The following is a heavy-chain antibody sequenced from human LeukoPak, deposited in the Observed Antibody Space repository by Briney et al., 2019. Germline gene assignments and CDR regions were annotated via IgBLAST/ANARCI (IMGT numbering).Heavy chain of an antibody. V-gene: IGHV3-21*01. J-gene: IGHJ4*02. CDR3: AAGGGNY. CDR1: GFTFSSYT. Sequence: GGSLRLSCAASGFTFSSYTMHWIRQAPGKGLEWVSSISGSNSYIFYADSVKGRFTVSRDNAKDSLYLQMNSLRAEDTAVYYCAAGGGNYWGQGTLVTVSS. CDR2: ISGSNSYI. D-gene: IGHD1-26*01.